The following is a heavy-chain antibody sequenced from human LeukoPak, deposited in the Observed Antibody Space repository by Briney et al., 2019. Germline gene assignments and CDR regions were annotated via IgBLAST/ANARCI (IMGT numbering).Heavy chain of an antibody. D-gene: IGHD3-10*01. CDR3: ARRWFGELGVWFDP. J-gene: IGHJ5*02. V-gene: IGHV4-59*08. CDR1: GGSISSYY. Sequence: SETLSLTCTVSGGSISSYYWSWIRQPPGKGLEWIGYIYYSGSTNYNPSLKSRVTISVDTSKNQFSLKLSSVTAADTAVYYCARRWFGELGVWFDPWGQGTLVTVSS. CDR2: IYYSGST.